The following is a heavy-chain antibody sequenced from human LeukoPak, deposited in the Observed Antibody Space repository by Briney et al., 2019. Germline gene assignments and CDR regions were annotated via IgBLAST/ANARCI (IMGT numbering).Heavy chain of an antibody. J-gene: IGHJ4*02. CDR1: GGSFSGYY. CDR2: INHSGST. D-gene: IGHD5-18*01. CDR3: ARGRIHLSPNY. Sequence: SETLSLTCAVYGGSFSGYYWSWIRQPPGKGLEWIGEINHSGSTNYNPSLKSRVTISVDTSKNQFSLKLSSVTAADAAVYYWARGRIHLSPNYGGKETRVTVSS. V-gene: IGHV4-34*01.